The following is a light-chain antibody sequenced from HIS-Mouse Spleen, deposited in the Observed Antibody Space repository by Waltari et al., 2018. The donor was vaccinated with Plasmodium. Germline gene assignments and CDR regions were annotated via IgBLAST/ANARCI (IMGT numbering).Light chain of an antibody. CDR1: SPNIGTNY. V-gene: IGLV1-51*01. CDR3: GTWDSSLSAGV. J-gene: IGLJ3*02. CDR2: HNN. Sequence: QSVLTQPPSVSAAPGQKVNISSSGSSPNIGTNYVSWYQHHPGTAPKLLIYHNNKRPSGIPDRFSGSKSGTSATLGITGLQTGDEADYYCGTWDSSLSAGVFGGGTKLTVL.